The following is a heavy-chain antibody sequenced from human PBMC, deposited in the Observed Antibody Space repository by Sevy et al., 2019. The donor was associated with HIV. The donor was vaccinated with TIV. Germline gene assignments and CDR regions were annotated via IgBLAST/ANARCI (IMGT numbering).Heavy chain of an antibody. V-gene: IGHV1-24*01. D-gene: IGHD3-22*01. J-gene: IGHJ4*02. CDR3: ATTKDYYESSGYPFDY. CDR2: FDPEDDEK. Sequence: ASVKVSCKVSKYTLTESAIHWVRQAPGKGLEWVATFDPEDDEKIYAQKFQGRVTLTEDRSTDTAYMELSSLRSDDTAVYYCATTKDYYESSGYPFDYWGQGTLVTVSS. CDR1: KYTLTESA.